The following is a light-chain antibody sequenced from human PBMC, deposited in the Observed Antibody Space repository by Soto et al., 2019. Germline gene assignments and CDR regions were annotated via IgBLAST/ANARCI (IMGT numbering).Light chain of an antibody. V-gene: IGKV1-39*01. Sequence: DIQMTQSPSSLSASVGDRVTITCRASQSISSYLNWYQQKPGKAPKLLIYAASSLQSGVPSRFSGSGSGTDFTLTISSLQPEDFATYYCQQCSAFWTFGQGTKVDIK. CDR2: AAS. CDR3: QQCSAFWT. J-gene: IGKJ1*01. CDR1: QSISSY.